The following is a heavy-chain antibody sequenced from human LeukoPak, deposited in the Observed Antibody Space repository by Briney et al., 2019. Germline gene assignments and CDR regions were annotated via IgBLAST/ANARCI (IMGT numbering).Heavy chain of an antibody. Sequence: TASETLSLTCTVSGYSISSDYYWGWVRQPPGKGLEWIGSIYHSGSTYYNPSLKSRVTISVDTSKNQFSLKLSSVTAADTAVYYCAREDGSSWPHYYYYYMDVWGKGTTVTVSS. CDR1: GYSISSDYY. V-gene: IGHV4-38-2*02. D-gene: IGHD6-13*01. J-gene: IGHJ6*03. CDR3: AREDGSSWPHYYYYYMDV. CDR2: IYHSGST.